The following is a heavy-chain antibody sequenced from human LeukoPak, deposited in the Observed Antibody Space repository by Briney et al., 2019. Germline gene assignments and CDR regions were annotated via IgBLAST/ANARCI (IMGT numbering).Heavy chain of an antibody. CDR2: IKQDGSEK. V-gene: IGHV3-7*01. J-gene: IGHJ4*02. D-gene: IGHD6-6*01. CDR3: ARGSEYTSSTNYYFDY. CDR1: GFTFSSYW. Sequence: GGSLRLSCAASGFTFSSYWMSWVRQAPGKGLEWVANIKQDGSEKHYVDSVKGRFTISRDNAKKSLFLHMNSLRVEDTAVYYCARGSEYTSSTNYYFDYWGQGTLVTISS.